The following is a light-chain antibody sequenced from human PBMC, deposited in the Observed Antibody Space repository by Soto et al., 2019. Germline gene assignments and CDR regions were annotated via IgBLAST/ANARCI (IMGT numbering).Light chain of an antibody. CDR3: SSYTRTSNHYF. CDR2: EVT. Sequence: QSALTQPPSASGSPGQSVTISCTGTSSDVGGYDYVSWYQQHPGKAPKLMIYEVTIRPSGVSDRFSGSKSGNTASLTVSGLQAEDEADYYCSSYTRTSNHYFFGSGTKLTVL. V-gene: IGLV2-8*01. J-gene: IGLJ1*01. CDR1: SSDVGGYDY.